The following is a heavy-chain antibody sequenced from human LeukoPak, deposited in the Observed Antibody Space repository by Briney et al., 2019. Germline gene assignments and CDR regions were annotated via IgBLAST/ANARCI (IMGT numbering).Heavy chain of an antibody. CDR2: ISSSSSYI. CDR1: GFTFSSYE. CDR3: ARGSVGSSWYRGRFDP. Sequence: GGSLRLSCAASGFTFSSYEMNWVRQAPGKGLEWVSSISSSSSYIYYADSVKGRFTISRDNSKNTLYLQMNSLRAEDTAVYYCARGSVGSSWYRGRFDPWGQGTLVTVSS. J-gene: IGHJ5*02. D-gene: IGHD6-13*01. V-gene: IGHV3-21*01.